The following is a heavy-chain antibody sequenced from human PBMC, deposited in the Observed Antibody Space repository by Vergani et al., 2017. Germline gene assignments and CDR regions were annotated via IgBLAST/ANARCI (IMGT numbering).Heavy chain of an antibody. J-gene: IGHJ4*02. CDR1: GFSFGDYA. D-gene: IGHD5-18*01. Sequence: EVQLVESGGGLVPPGRSLRLSCAASGFSFGDYAMTWVRQAPGKGLEWVAFIRNKAYGGTTEYAASVKGRFTISRDDSKRLAYLQLSGLKTEDTAVYFCSRGRGYSFGYSDYLSQGTLVTVSS. CDR2: IRNKAYGGTT. V-gene: IGHV3-49*04. CDR3: SRGRGYSFGYSDY.